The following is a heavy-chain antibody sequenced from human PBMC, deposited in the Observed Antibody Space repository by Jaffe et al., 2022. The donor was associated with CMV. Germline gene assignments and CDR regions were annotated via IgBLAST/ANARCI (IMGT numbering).Heavy chain of an antibody. J-gene: IGHJ4*02. V-gene: IGHV3-23*01. Sequence: EVQLLESGGGLVQPGGSLRLSCAVSGFTFSSHAMGWVRQAPGKGLEWVSAIGGSDSSTYYSDSVKGRFTISRDNSKNTLYLQMNSLTAEDTAIYYCANRYGDIWYFDYWGQGALVTVSS. CDR1: GFTFSSHA. CDR3: ANRYGDIWYFDY. CDR2: IGGSDSST. D-gene: IGHD3-16*01.